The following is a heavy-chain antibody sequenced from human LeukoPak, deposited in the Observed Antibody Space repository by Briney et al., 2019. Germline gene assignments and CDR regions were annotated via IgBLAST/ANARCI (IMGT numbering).Heavy chain of an antibody. CDR2: IIPIFGTA. Sequence: ASVKVSCKASGGTFSSCAISWVRQAPGRGLEWMGGIIPIFGTANYAQKFQGRVTITTDESTSTAYMELSSLRSEDTAVYYCERGIIREWLQTYYYYMDVWGKGTTVTVSS. V-gene: IGHV1-69*05. J-gene: IGHJ6*03. D-gene: IGHD5-12*01. CDR1: GGTFSSCA. CDR3: ERGIIREWLQTYYYYMDV.